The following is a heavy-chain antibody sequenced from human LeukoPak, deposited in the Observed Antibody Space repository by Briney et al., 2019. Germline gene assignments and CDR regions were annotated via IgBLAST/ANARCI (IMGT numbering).Heavy chain of an antibody. CDR2: ISGSGSYI. CDR3: ARDKGDEAVNFDY. CDR1: GFTFSDYS. J-gene: IGHJ4*02. V-gene: IGHV3-21*04. Sequence: PGGSLRLSCAASGFTFSDYSMNWVRQTPRKGLEWVSCISGSGSYIYYADSVKGRFTISRDNAKNSLYLQMNSLRAEDTALYYCARDKGDEAVNFDYWGQGTLVTVSS. D-gene: IGHD6-19*01.